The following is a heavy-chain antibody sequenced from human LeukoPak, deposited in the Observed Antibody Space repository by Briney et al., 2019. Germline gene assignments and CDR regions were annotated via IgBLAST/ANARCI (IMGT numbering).Heavy chain of an antibody. V-gene: IGHV3-23*01. J-gene: IGHJ5*02. CDR2: ISGSGGST. CDR3: XXXXXXXXXXXXSPGWFDP. CDR1: GFTFSSYA. Sequence: GGSLRLSCAASGFTFSSYAMSWVRQAPGKGLEWVSAISGSGGSTYYADSVKGRFTISRDNSKNTLYLQMNSLRAEDTAVSYCXXXXXXXXXXXXSPGWFDPWGQGTLVTVSS.